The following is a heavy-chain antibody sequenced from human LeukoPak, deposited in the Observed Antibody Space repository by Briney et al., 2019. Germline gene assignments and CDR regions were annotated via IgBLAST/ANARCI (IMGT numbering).Heavy chain of an antibody. D-gene: IGHD6-19*01. CDR1: GGSFSGYY. Sequence: TSETLSLTCAVYGGSFSGYYWSWIRQPPGKGLEWIGEINHSGSTNYNPSLKSRVTISVDTSKNQFSLKLSSVTAADTVVYYCARVGYSSGWYRFDYWGQGTLVTVSS. CDR2: INHSGST. V-gene: IGHV4-34*01. J-gene: IGHJ4*02. CDR3: ARVGYSSGWYRFDY.